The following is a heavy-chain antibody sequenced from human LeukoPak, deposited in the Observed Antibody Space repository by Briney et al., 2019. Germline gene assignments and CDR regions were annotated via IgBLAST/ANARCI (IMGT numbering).Heavy chain of an antibody. CDR3: ARQTVAGTFFDY. Sequence: GGSLRLSCAASGFTFGSYEMSWVRQAPGKGLEWVSYISSSGSTIYYADSVKGRFTISRDNAENSLYLQMNSLRAEDTAVYYCARQTVAGTFFDYWGQGTLVTVSS. J-gene: IGHJ4*02. V-gene: IGHV3-48*03. D-gene: IGHD6-19*01. CDR1: GFTFGSYE. CDR2: ISSSGSTI.